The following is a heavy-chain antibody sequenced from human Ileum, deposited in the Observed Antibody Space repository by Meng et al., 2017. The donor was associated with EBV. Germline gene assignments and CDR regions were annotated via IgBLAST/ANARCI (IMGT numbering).Heavy chain of an antibody. J-gene: IGHJ4*02. V-gene: IGHV3-53*01. D-gene: IGHD5-12*01. CDR2: IYTGGST. CDR3: ASKSEGYDH. Sequence: VGLVGSGGGLEQPGGPLGISCAASGCTVSSNYMSWVRQAPGKGLEWVSVIYTGGSTYYADSVKGRFTISRDNSKNTLYLQMNSLRGEDTAVYYCASKSEGYDHWGQGTLVTVSS. CDR1: GCTVSSNY.